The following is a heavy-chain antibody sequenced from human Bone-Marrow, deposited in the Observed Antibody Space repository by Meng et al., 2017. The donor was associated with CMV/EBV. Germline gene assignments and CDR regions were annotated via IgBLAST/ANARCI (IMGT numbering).Heavy chain of an antibody. CDR1: GYTFSNFA. CDR3: ARRLRLDLGDYYYYGMDV. D-gene: IGHD1-26*01. J-gene: IGHJ6*02. CDR2: ITVYNGKT. V-gene: IGHV1-18*01. Sequence: ASVKVSCKSSGYTFSNFAVSWVRQAPGQGLEWMGWITVYNGKTKSAQKFQGRVTMTADTSTNTAYMELSRLRSEDTAVYYCARRLRLDLGDYYYYGMDVWGQATTVTVSS.